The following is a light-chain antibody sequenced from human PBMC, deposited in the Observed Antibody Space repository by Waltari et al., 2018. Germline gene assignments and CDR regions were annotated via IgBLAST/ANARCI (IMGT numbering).Light chain of an antibody. V-gene: IGKV3-20*01. CDR1: QSVSRA. CDR3: QHYVRLPVT. J-gene: IGKJ1*01. CDR2: AAS. Sequence: EIVLTQSPGTLSLSPGERATLSCRASQSVSRALAWYQQKPGQAPRLLIYAASSRATGIPDMCSGSGSGTDFSLTISRLEPEDFAVYYCQHYVRLPVTFGQGTKVEIK.